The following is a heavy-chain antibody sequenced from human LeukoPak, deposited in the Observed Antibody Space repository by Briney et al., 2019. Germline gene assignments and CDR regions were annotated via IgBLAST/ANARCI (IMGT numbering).Heavy chain of an antibody. Sequence: GGSLRLSCAASGFTFSNYWMHWVRQAPGKGLFWVSRINTDGSSTNYADSVKGRFTIPRDNAKNTLYMQMNSVRAEDTAVYYCARSNWFDPWGQGTLVTVCS. CDR1: GFTFSNYW. V-gene: IGHV3-74*01. J-gene: IGHJ5*02. CDR3: ARSNWFDP. CDR2: INTDGSST.